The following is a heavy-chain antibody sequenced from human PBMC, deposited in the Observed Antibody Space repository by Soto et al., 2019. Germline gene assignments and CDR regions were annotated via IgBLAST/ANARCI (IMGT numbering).Heavy chain of an antibody. J-gene: IGHJ6*02. D-gene: IGHD3-16*01. V-gene: IGHV1-18*01. CDR2: ISPYTGNT. Sequence: QVQLVQSGDEVKKPGASVKVSCKASGYIFVNYGIAWVRQAPGQGLEWMGWISPYTGNTHSATKVQGRLTMTTDTSTSTAYMDLGSLTSDDTAVYYCVMVDNYVTPTPQDACGQGTTVTVSS. CDR3: VMVDNYVTPTPQDA. CDR1: GYIFVNYG.